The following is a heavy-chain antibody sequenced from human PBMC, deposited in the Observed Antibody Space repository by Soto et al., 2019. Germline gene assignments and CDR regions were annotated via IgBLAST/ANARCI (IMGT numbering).Heavy chain of an antibody. Sequence: GSLRLSCAASGFTFSSYEMNWVRQAPGKGLEWVSYISSSGSTIYYADSVKGRFTISRDNAKNSLYLQMNSLRAEDTAVYYCARPDSSGYRGDAFDIWGQGTMVTVSS. CDR3: ARPDSSGYRGDAFDI. D-gene: IGHD3-22*01. V-gene: IGHV3-48*03. J-gene: IGHJ3*02. CDR2: ISSSGSTI. CDR1: GFTFSSYE.